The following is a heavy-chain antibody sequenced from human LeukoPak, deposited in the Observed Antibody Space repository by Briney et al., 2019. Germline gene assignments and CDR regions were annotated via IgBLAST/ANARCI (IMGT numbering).Heavy chain of an antibody. CDR3: TRDYSNARDY. Sequence: GGSLRLPCEVSGINFRKYWMTWVRQAPGKGLEWVASISEDGSREWYVDSVKGRFTVSRDNAKNALYLQVNSLRVDDTAVYYCTRDYSNARDYWGQGTLVTVSS. V-gene: IGHV3-7*01. J-gene: IGHJ4*02. D-gene: IGHD2-21*01. CDR1: GINFRKYW. CDR2: ISEDGSRE.